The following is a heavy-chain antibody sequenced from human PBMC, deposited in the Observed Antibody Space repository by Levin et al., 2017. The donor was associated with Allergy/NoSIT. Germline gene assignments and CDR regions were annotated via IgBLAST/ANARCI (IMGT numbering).Heavy chain of an antibody. V-gene: IGHV3-48*03. Sequence: GGSLRLSCAASGFTFSSYEMNWVRRAPGKGLEWVSYISSTGRTIYSADSVKGRFTISRDNAKNSLYLHMNSLRAEDTAVYYCARQLGNFWSGYNYFDYWGQGTLVTVSS. J-gene: IGHJ4*02. CDR3: ARQLGNFWSGYNYFDY. CDR2: ISSTGRTI. D-gene: IGHD3-3*01. CDR1: GFTFSSYE.